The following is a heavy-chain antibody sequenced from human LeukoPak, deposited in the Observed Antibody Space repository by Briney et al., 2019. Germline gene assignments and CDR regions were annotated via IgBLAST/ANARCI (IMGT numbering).Heavy chain of an antibody. V-gene: IGHV1-69*05. J-gene: IGHJ3*02. CDR1: GGTFSSYA. Sequence: SVKASCKASGGTFSSYAISWVRQAPGQGLEWMGRIIPIFGTANYAQKFQGRVTITTDESTSTAYMELSSLRSEDTAVYYCASPTYYYDSSGYYYAFDIWGQGTMVTVSS. D-gene: IGHD3-22*01. CDR2: IIPIFGTA. CDR3: ASPTYYYDSSGYYYAFDI.